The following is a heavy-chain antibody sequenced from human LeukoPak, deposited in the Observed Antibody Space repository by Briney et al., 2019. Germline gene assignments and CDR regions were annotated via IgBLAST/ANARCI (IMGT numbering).Heavy chain of an antibody. Sequence: ASVKASCKASGYTFTTNGIIWVRQAPGQGLEWMGWISAKNGNTNYAQNLQGRVTMTSDTSTSTAYMELRSLRSDDTAVYYCGRGGGGQWGYFDYWGQGTLVTVSS. CDR2: ISAKNGNT. D-gene: IGHD3-16*01. CDR1: GYTFTTNG. CDR3: GRGGGGQWGYFDY. J-gene: IGHJ4*02. V-gene: IGHV1-18*04.